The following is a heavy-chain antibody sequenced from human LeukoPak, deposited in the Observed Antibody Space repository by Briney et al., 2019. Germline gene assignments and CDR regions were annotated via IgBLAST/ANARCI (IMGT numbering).Heavy chain of an antibody. CDR3: VRASGSFDY. CDR1: GFTFSDYG. V-gene: IGHV3-33*01. D-gene: IGHD3-10*01. J-gene: IGHJ4*02. Sequence: GGSLRLSCAASGFTFSDYGIHWVRQAPGKGLEWVAVIWSDGSNKYYADSVKGRFTISRDNSKRTLYLQMNSLRVEDTAVYYCVRASGSFDYWGQGTLVTVSS. CDR2: IWSDGSNK.